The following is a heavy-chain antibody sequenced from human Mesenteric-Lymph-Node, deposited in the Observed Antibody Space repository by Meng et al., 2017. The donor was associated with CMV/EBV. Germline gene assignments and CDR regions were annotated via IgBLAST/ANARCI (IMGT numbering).Heavy chain of an antibody. CDR3: VKDIGTMGY. CDR1: GFTFDEYA. Sequence: SLKISCAASGFTFDEYAMYWVRQAPGKDLEWVSGITWNGDTQEYADSVKGRFTVSRDNARNSVYLQMNSLKLEDTALYYCVKDIGTMGYWGQGTLVTVSS. CDR2: ITWNGDTQ. V-gene: IGHV3-9*01. J-gene: IGHJ4*02. D-gene: IGHD3-10*01.